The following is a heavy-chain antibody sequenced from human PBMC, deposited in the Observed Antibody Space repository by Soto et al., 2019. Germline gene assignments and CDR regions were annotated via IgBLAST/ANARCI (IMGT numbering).Heavy chain of an antibody. J-gene: IGHJ4*02. CDR1: GFNFANYA. D-gene: IGHD6-19*01. CDR3: AKGSEWLVTWDFDY. CDR2: VSGSGGRT. Sequence: EVQLLESGGGLVQPGGSLRLSCGTSGFNFANYAMGWVRQAPGKGLEWVSGVSGSGGRTFYADSVKGRFTISRDNPKSTLYLQMNSLRVEDTAMYYCAKGSEWLVTWDFDYWGQGTLVTVSS. V-gene: IGHV3-23*01.